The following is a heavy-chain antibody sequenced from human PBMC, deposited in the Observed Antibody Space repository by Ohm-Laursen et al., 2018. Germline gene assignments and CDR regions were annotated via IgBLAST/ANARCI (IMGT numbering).Heavy chain of an antibody. CDR3: ARVKQWLIYAFDI. Sequence: SETLSLTWAVYGGSFSGYYWSWIRQPPGKGLEWIGEINHSGSTNYNPSLKSRVTISVDTSKNQFSLKLSSVTAADTAMYYCARVKQWLIYAFDIWGQGTMVTVSS. CDR1: GGSFSGYY. D-gene: IGHD6-19*01. CDR2: INHSGST. J-gene: IGHJ3*02. V-gene: IGHV4-34*01.